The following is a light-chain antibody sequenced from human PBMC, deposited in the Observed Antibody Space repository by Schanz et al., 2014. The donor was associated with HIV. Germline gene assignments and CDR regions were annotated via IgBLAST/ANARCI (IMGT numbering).Light chain of an antibody. CDR2: EVT. V-gene: IGLV2-11*01. CDR3: SSYAGSGTARV. Sequence: QSALTQPRSVSGSPGQSVTISCTGTSSDVGGYNYVSWYQQHPGKAPKLMIYEVTKRPSGVPDRFSGSKSGDTASLTVSGLQAEDEADYYCSSYAGSGTARVFGGGTKLTVL. J-gene: IGLJ3*02. CDR1: SSDVGGYNY.